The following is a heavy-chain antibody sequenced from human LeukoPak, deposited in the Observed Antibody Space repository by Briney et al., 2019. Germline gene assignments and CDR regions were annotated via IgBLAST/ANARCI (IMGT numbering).Heavy chain of an antibody. Sequence: PGGSLRLSCAASGFTFSSYSMNWVRQAPGKGLEWVSYISSSSSTIYYADSVKGRFTISRDNSKNTLYLQMNSLRAEDTAVYYCAKDKGGSGYDLCFDYWGQGTLVTVSS. V-gene: IGHV3-48*01. D-gene: IGHD5-12*01. J-gene: IGHJ4*02. CDR3: AKDKGGSGYDLCFDY. CDR1: GFTFSSYS. CDR2: ISSSSSTI.